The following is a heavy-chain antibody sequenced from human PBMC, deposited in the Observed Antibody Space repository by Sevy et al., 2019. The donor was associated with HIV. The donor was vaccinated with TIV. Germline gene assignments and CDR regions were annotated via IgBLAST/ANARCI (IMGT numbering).Heavy chain of an antibody. V-gene: IGHV4-39*01. D-gene: IGHD1-26*01. CDR2: IYYSGST. CDR1: GGSISSSSYY. J-gene: IGHJ4*02. Sequence: SETLSLTCTVSGGSISSSSYYWGWIRQPPGKGLEWIGSIYYSGSTYYHPSLKSRVTISVDTSKNQFSLKLSSVTAADTAVYYCASFRYSGSYYHFDYWGQGTLVTVSS. CDR3: ASFRYSGSYYHFDY.